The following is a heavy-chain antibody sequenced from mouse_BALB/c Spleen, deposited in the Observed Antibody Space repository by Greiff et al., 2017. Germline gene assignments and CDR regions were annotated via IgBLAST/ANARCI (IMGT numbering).Heavy chain of an antibody. CDR1: GFNIKDTY. CDR2: IDPANGNT. D-gene: IGHD2-1*01. J-gene: IGHJ3*01. CDR3: ARDGKGVVAY. Sequence: EVHLVESGAELVKPGASVKLSCTASGFNIKDTYMHWVKQRPEQGLEWIGRIDPANGNTKYDPKFQGKATITADTSSNTAYLQLSSLTSEDTAVYYCARDGKGVVAYWGQGTLVTVSA. V-gene: IGHV14-3*02.